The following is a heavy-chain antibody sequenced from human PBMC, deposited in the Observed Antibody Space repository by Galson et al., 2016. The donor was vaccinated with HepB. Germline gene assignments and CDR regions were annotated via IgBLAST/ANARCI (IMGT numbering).Heavy chain of an antibody. CDR2: ITSTRTSI. J-gene: IGHJ4*02. Sequence: SLRLSCAASEFTFSSYTMNWVRQAPGQGRDWVSYITSTRTSINYADSVKGRFTVSRDNAKNSLYLQMDSLRDEDTAVYYCANSLRAGGGYWGQGTLVTVSS. CDR3: ANSLRAGGGY. V-gene: IGHV3-48*02. D-gene: IGHD4-23*01. CDR1: EFTFSSYT.